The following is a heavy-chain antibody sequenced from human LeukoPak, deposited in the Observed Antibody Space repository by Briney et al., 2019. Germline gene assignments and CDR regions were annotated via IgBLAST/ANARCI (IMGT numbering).Heavy chain of an antibody. Sequence: SVKVSCKASGGTFSSYAISWVRQAPGQGLEWMGGIIPIFGTANYAQKFQGRVTITADKSTSTAYMELSSLRSEDTAVYYCARDSSGSYRDAFDIWGQGTMVTVSS. CDR2: IIPIFGTA. D-gene: IGHD1-26*01. CDR1: GGTFSSYA. V-gene: IGHV1-69*06. J-gene: IGHJ3*02. CDR3: ARDSSGSYRDAFDI.